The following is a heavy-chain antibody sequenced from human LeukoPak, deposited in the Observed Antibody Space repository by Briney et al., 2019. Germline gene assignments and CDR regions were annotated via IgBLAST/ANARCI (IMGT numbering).Heavy chain of an antibody. V-gene: IGHV3-23*01. CDR1: GFTFSSYA. J-gene: IGHJ4*02. Sequence: GRSLRLSCAASGFTFSSYAMSWVRQAPGKGLEWVSAISGSGGSTYYADSVKGRFTISRDNSKNTLHLQMNSLRAEDTAVYYCAKDPYYYDSSGYYPNYFDYWGQGTLVTVSS. D-gene: IGHD3-22*01. CDR3: AKDPYYYDSSGYYPNYFDY. CDR2: ISGSGGST.